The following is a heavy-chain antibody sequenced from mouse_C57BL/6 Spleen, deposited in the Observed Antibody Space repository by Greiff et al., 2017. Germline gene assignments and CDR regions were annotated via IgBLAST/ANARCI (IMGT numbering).Heavy chain of an antibody. CDR3: ARTGGNYVFFDY. J-gene: IGHJ2*01. CDR1: GYTFTSYW. Sequence: VQLQQPGAELVMPGASVKLSCKASGYTFTSYWMHWVKQRPGQGLEWIGEIDPSDSYTNYNQKFKGKSTLTVEKSTSTAYMQLSSLTSEDSAVYYCARTGGNYVFFDYWGQGTTLTVSS. D-gene: IGHD2-1*01. V-gene: IGHV1-69*01. CDR2: IDPSDSYT.